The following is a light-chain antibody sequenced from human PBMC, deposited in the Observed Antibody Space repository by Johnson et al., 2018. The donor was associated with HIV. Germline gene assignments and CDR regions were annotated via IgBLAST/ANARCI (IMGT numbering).Light chain of an antibody. Sequence: QSILTQPPSVSAAPGQRVNISCSGNISNIESYFVSWYQQLPGAAPTLLIYEDNKRPSGIPDRFSGSKSGPPASLGISGLQTAAEADYYCGVWDASLTPRYVFGTGTTIAVL. CDR1: ISNIESYF. CDR2: EDN. J-gene: IGLJ1*01. CDR3: GVWDASLTPRYV. V-gene: IGLV1-51*02.